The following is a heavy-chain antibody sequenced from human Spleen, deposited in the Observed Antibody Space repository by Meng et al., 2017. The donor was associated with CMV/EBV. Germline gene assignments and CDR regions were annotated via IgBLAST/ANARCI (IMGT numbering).Heavy chain of an antibody. CDR1: GFSLSSYS. V-gene: IGHV3-21*01. CDR2: ISESSTYM. CDR3: ARDCGGDNCYSGMDV. Sequence: ESLKISCAASGFSLSSYSLNWVRQAPGKGLEWVSSISESSTYMYYIESVRGRFTISRDDAKNSLYLQMNSLRVEDTAVYYCARDCGGDNCYSGMDVWGQGTTVTVSS. J-gene: IGHJ6*02. D-gene: IGHD2-21*01.